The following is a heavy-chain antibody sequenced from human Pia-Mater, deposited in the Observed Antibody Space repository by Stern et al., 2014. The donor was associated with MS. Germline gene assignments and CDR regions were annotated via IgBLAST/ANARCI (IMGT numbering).Heavy chain of an antibody. CDR1: GFSLSTSGVG. CDR3: AHRIANQVRGVNFFDP. J-gene: IGHJ5*02. CDR2: IEWDDDK. Sequence: QVPLKESGPTLVKPTQTLTLTCTFSGFSLSTSGVGVGWIRQPPGKALEWLASIEWDDDKRYSPSLSSRLTITKGTSKNQVILTMSNMDPVDTGTYYCAHRIANQVRGVNFFDPWGQGTLVTVSS. D-gene: IGHD3-10*01. V-gene: IGHV2-5*02.